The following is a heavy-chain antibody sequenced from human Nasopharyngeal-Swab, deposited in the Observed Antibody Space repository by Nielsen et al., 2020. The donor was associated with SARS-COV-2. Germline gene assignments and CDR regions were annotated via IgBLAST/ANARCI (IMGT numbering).Heavy chain of an antibody. Sequence: SETLSLTCTVSGGSISSSSYYWGWIRQPPGKGLEWIGSIYHSGSTNYTASLKRRVTISVDKSKNQFSLKLSSVTAADTAVYYCARGPRAYCSSTSCYNWFDPWGQGTLVTVSS. J-gene: IGHJ5*02. V-gene: IGHV4-39*07. D-gene: IGHD2-2*01. CDR3: ARGPRAYCSSTSCYNWFDP. CDR2: IYHSGST. CDR1: GGSISSSSYY.